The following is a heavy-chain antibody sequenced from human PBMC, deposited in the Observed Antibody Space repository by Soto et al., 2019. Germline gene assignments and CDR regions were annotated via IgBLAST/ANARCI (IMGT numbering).Heavy chain of an antibody. V-gene: IGHV3-11*01. CDR3: ANNRAPVRKEDYYYYMDV. Sequence: QVQLVESGGGLVKPGGSLRLSCAASGFTFSDYYMSWIRQAPGKGLEWVSYISSSGSTIYYADSVKGRFTISRDNAKNSLYLQINSLRAEDTAVYYCANNRAPVRKEDYYYYMDVWCKGTTVTVSS. CDR1: GFTFSDYY. J-gene: IGHJ6*03. CDR2: ISSSGSTI. D-gene: IGHD3-22*01.